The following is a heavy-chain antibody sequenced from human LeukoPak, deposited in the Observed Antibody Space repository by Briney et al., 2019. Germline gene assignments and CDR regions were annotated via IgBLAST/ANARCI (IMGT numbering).Heavy chain of an antibody. CDR3: AKDIGGVWYSAFDY. Sequence: PGGSLRLSCAVSGITVSKYWMHWVRQAPGKGLEWVSGISWNSGSIGYADSVKGRFTISRDNAKNSLYLQMNSLRAEDTALYYCAKDIGGVWYSAFDYWGQGTLVTVSS. D-gene: IGHD6-19*01. J-gene: IGHJ4*02. CDR1: GITVSKYW. V-gene: IGHV3-9*01. CDR2: ISWNSGSI.